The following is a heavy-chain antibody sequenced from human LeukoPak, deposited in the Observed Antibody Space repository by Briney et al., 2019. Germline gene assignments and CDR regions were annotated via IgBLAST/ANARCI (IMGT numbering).Heavy chain of an antibody. CDR1: GDSIIGYY. J-gene: IGHJ4*02. D-gene: IGHD1-1*01. Sequence: SETLSFNCTVSGDSIIGYYWSWIRQPPGKGLEWIGYIHYSGSTNYNPSLQSRVTISVDTSRSHFSLKLSSATAADTAVYYCARRERLGPDFWGQGTLVTVSS. V-gene: IGHV4-59*01. CDR3: ARRERLGPDF. CDR2: IHYSGST.